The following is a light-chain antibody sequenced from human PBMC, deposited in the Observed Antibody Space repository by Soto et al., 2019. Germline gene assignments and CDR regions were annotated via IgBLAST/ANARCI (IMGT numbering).Light chain of an antibody. CDR1: QSVLYSSNNKNY. CDR3: QQYYSAPWT. Sequence: DIVMTQSPGSLAVSLGERATINCKSSQSVLYSSNNKNYLAWYQQKPGQPPKLLIYWASTRESGVPDRFSGSESGTDFTLTISSLQAEDVAVYYCQQYYSAPWTFGQGTKVEIK. V-gene: IGKV4-1*01. J-gene: IGKJ1*01. CDR2: WAS.